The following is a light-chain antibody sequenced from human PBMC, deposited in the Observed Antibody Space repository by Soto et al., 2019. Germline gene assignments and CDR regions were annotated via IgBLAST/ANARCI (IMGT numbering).Light chain of an antibody. CDR2: DPS. V-gene: IGKV3-11*01. CDR3: QQRSNWPIT. J-gene: IGKJ5*01. CDR1: QSVSIY. Sequence: MTQSPATLSVSPGERATLSCRASQSVSIYLAWYQQKPGQAPRLLMSDPSNRATGIPARFSGSGSGTDFTLTISSLEPDDFAVYYCQQRSNWPITFGPGTRLEI.